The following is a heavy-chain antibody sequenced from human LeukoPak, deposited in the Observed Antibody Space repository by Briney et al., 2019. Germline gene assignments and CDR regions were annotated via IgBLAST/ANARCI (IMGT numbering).Heavy chain of an antibody. CDR2: INNDGSTT. CDR3: ATAGQYRFDN. CDR1: GFTFSTFW. Sequence: GGSLRLSCAASGFTFSTFWMHWVRQAPGEGPVWVSRINNDGSTTNYADSVKGRSTISRDNAKNTLYLQMNSLTDDDTAVYYCATAGQYRFDNWGQGTLVTVSS. D-gene: IGHD6-19*01. J-gene: IGHJ5*02. V-gene: IGHV3-74*01.